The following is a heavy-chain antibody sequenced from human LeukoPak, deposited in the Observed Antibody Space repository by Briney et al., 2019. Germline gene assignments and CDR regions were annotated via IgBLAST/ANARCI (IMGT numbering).Heavy chain of an antibody. V-gene: IGHV3-48*01. D-gene: IGHD2-15*01. CDR2: ITASGTAM. CDR1: GFTFSSYS. J-gene: IGHJ5*02. CDR3: ARDQGAVVAATFDRFDP. Sequence: GGSLRLSCAASGFTFSSYSMNWVRQAPGKGLEWVSHITASGTAMFYADSVKGRFTISRDNSKNTLYLQMNSLRAEDTAVYYCARDQGAVVAATFDRFDPWGQGTLVTVSS.